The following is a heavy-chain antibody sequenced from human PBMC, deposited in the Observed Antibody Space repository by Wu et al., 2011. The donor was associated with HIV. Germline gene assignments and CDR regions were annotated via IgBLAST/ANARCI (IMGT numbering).Heavy chain of an antibody. V-gene: IGHV1-46*01. Sequence: VSCKAFWIXLRPPIICTGCDRPLDKGVEWMGIINPSGGSTSYAQKFQGRVTMTRDTSTSTVYMELSSLRSEDTAVYYCARDGMGRSYYGSGSYSGNDYYGMDVWGQGTTVTVSS. J-gene: IGHJ6*02. CDR1: IXLRPPI. CDR2: INPSGGST. D-gene: IGHD3-10*01. CDR3: ARDGMGRSYYGSGSYSGNDYYGMDV.